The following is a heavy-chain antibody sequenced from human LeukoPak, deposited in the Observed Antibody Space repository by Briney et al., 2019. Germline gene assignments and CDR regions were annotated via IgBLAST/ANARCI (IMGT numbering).Heavy chain of an antibody. Sequence: PGGSLRLSCAASGFTFSNYAMSWVRQAPGKGLEWVSSIIASGGNTYYADSVKGRFTISRDNSKNTLYLQMNSLRDEDTAVYYCARESLSGEQLDYWGQGTLVTVSS. CDR1: GFTFSNYA. CDR3: ARESLSGEQLDY. J-gene: IGHJ4*02. CDR2: IIASGGNT. D-gene: IGHD7-27*01. V-gene: IGHV3-23*01.